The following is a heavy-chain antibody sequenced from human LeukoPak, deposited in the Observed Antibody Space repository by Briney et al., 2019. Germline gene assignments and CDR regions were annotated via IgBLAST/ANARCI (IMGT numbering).Heavy chain of an antibody. D-gene: IGHD1-26*01. CDR2: ISYDGSNK. V-gene: IGHV3-30*18. Sequence: GGSLRLSCAASGFTFSTCGMHWVRQAPGKGLEWVAVISYDGSNKHYADSVKGRFTISRDNSKSTLYLQMNSLRPEDTAVYYCAKDLVVGPTNCFDYWGQGTLVTVSS. CDR3: AKDLVVGPTNCFDY. J-gene: IGHJ4*02. CDR1: GFTFSTCG.